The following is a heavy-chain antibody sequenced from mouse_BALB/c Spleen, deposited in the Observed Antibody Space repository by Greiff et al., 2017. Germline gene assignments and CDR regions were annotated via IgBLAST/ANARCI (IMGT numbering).Heavy chain of an antibody. J-gene: IGHJ1*01. Sequence: EVKLQESGAELVKPGASVKLSCTASGFTINDTYMHWVKQRPEQGLEWIGRIYTANGNNKYAATFKGKATITTDTASNTTYLQLSSLTSEDAAVYYYARKSYYDSSRYFDVWGAGTTLTVSS. D-gene: IGHD1-1*01. V-gene: IGHV14-3*02. CDR2: IYTANGNN. CDR1: GFTINDTY. CDR3: ARKSYYDSSRYFDV.